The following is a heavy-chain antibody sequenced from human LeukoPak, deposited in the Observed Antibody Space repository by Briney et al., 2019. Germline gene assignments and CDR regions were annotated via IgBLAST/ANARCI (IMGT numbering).Heavy chain of an antibody. V-gene: IGHV1-2*02. J-gene: IGHJ4*02. D-gene: IGHD3-22*01. CDR2: INPNSGGT. CDR3: ARELGGIYYDSSGYPDY. Sequence: GASVKVSCKASGYTFTGYYMHWVRQAPGQGLEWMGWINPNSGGTNYAQKFQGRVTMTRDTSISTAYMELSRLRSDDTAVYYCARELGGIYYDSSGYPDYWGQGTLVTVSS. CDR1: GYTFTGYY.